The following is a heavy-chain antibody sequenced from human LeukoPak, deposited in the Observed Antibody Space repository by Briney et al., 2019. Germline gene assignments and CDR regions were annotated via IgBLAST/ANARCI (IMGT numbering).Heavy chain of an antibody. D-gene: IGHD3-9*01. Sequence: GGSLRLSCTASGFTFRSYWMHWVRQAPGKGLVWVSRIDSDGSSTAYADSVKGRFTISRDNAKNTLSLHLNSLRVEDTAVYYCARGHYDVLAASYKWTPDYWGQGTLVTVSS. V-gene: IGHV3-74*01. J-gene: IGHJ4*02. CDR1: GFTFRSYW. CDR2: IDSDGSST. CDR3: ARGHYDVLAASYKWTPDY.